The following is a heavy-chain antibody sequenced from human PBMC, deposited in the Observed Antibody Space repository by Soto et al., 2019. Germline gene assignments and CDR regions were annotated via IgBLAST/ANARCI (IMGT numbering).Heavy chain of an antibody. Sequence: GGSLRLSCAASGFTFSSYAMSWVRQAPGKGLEWVSAISGSGGSTYYADSVKGRFTISRDNSKNTLYLQMNSLRAEDTAVYYCAKDRLGSIVATISDYWGQGTLVTVSS. CDR3: AKDRLGSIVATISDY. J-gene: IGHJ4*02. D-gene: IGHD5-12*01. CDR1: GFTFSSYA. V-gene: IGHV3-23*01. CDR2: ISGSGGST.